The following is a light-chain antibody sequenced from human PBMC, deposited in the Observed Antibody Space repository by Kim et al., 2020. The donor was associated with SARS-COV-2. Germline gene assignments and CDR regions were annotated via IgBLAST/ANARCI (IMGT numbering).Light chain of an antibody. J-gene: IGLJ3*02. Sequence: GQTVRITCQGDSVRSYYASWYRQKPGQAPILVIYGKNNRPSGIPDRFSGSSSGNTATLTVTGAQAVDEADYYCSSRDNRGDHVVFGGGTQLTVL. CDR3: SSRDNRGDHVV. CDR2: GKN. V-gene: IGLV3-19*01. CDR1: SVRSYY.